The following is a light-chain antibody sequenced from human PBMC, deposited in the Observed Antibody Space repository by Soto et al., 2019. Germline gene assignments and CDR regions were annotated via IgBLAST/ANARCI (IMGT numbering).Light chain of an antibody. V-gene: IGLV1-36*01. CDR1: RSNIGNNA. CDR2: LDD. Sequence: QSVLTQPPSVSEAPRQRVTLSCSGSRSNIGNNAVNWYQQVPGKAPKHLIYLDDLVPSGVSDRFSGSKSGTSAALTISGLQSEDEADYYCAAWDDGLNGFVFGTGTKLTVL. CDR3: AAWDDGLNGFV. J-gene: IGLJ1*01.